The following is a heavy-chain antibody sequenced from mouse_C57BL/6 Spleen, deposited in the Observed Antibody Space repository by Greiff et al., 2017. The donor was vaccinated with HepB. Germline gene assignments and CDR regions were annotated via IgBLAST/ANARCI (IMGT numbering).Heavy chain of an antibody. V-gene: IGHV1-80*01. CDR2: IYPGDGDT. D-gene: IGHD2-4*01. J-gene: IGHJ4*01. Sequence: VQLQQSGAELVKPGASVKISCKASGYAFSSYWMNWVKQRPGKGLEWIGQIYPGDGDTNYNGKFKGKATLTADKSSSTAYMQLNSLTSEDSAVYFCARYDYEGEYYAMDYWGQGTSVTVSS. CDR1: GYAFSSYW. CDR3: ARYDYEGEYYAMDY.